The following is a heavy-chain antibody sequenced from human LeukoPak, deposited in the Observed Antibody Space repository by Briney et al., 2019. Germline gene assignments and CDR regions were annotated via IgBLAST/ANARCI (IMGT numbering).Heavy chain of an antibody. Sequence: GGSLRLSCAASGFTFSSYAMSWVRQAPGKGLEWVSAISSSGVSTYYADSVKGRFTISRDNSKNTVYLQMNSLRAEDTAVYYCAKRDGACGGDCSAPYFFDYWGQGTLVTVSS. CDR2: ISSSGVST. V-gene: IGHV3-23*01. CDR3: AKRDGACGGDCSAPYFFDY. CDR1: GFTFSSYA. D-gene: IGHD2-21*02. J-gene: IGHJ4*02.